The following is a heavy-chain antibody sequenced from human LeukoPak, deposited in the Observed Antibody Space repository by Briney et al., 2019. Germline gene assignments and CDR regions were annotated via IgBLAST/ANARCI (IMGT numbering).Heavy chain of an antibody. V-gene: IGHV1-3*02. CDR3: ARAYNYYDSSGYYLGYYFDY. CDR1: GYTFTSYA. Sequence: ASVKVSCKASGYTFTSYAMHWVRQAPGQRLEWMGWSNAGNGNTKYSQEFQGRVTITRDTSASTAYMELSSLRSEDMAAYYCARAYNYYDSSGYYLGYYFDYWGQGTLVTVSS. CDR2: SNAGNGNT. D-gene: IGHD3-22*01. J-gene: IGHJ4*02.